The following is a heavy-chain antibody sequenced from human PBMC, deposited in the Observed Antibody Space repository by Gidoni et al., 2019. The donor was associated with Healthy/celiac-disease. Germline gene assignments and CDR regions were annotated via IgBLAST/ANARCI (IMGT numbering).Heavy chain of an antibody. CDR2: IIPILGIA. CDR1: GGTFRSYA. Sequence: VQLVQSGAAVKKPGSSVKVSCKASGGTFRSYAISWVRQAPGQGREWMGRIIPILGIANYAQKFQGRVTITADKSTSTAYMELSSLRSEDTAVYYCARSVDGSYPTGFDYWGQGTLVTVSS. CDR3: ARSVDGSYPTGFDY. V-gene: IGHV1-69*04. D-gene: IGHD1-26*01. J-gene: IGHJ4*02.